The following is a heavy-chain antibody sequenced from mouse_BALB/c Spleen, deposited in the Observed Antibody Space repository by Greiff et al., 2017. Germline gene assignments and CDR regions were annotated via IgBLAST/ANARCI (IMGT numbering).Heavy chain of an antibody. CDR2: IHPGNGGT. J-gene: IGHJ3*01. Sequence: QVQLQQSGAELVRPGASVKLSCTALGYTFTDYEMHWVKQTPVHGLEWIGAIHPGNGGTAYNPKFKGKATLTADKSSSTAYMELSSLTSEDSAVYYCTRGASWFAYWGRGTLVTVSA. CDR3: TRGASWFAY. D-gene: IGHD3-1*01. V-gene: IGHV1-15*01. CDR1: GYTFTDYE.